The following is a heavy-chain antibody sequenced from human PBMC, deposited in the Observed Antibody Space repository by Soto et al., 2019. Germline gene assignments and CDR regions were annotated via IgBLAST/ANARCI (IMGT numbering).Heavy chain of an antibody. Sequence: FQLVQSGAELKMPGASVKVSCKTSGYIFSNYGITWVRQAPGQGLEWMGWISIYLCYSHSSPNIHGRLIMTADTSMSTGFMELRNLRFDDTAVYFCARNSSDWLDSWGQGTLVTVSS. D-gene: IGHD6-19*01. CDR2: ISIYLCYS. CDR3: ARNSSDWLDS. J-gene: IGHJ5*01. CDR1: GYIFSNYG. V-gene: IGHV1-18*01.